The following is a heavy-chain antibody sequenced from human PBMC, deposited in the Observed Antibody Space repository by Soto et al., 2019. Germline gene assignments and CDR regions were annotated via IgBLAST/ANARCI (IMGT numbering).Heavy chain of an antibody. J-gene: IGHJ3*02. CDR2: ISSSGSTI. V-gene: IGHV3-48*03. D-gene: IGHD3-22*01. Sequence: EVQLVESGGGLVQPGGSLRLSCAASGFTFSSYEMNWVRQAPGKGLEWVSYISSSGSTIYYADSVKGRFTISRDNAKNSLYLQMNSLRAEDTAVYYCARDPAYYDSSVAKAFDIWGQGTMVTVSS. CDR1: GFTFSSYE. CDR3: ARDPAYYDSSVAKAFDI.